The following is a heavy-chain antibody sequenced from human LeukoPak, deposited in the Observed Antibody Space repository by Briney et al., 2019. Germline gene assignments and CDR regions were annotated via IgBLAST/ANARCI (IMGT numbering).Heavy chain of an antibody. Sequence: SETLSLTCTVSGGSISSYYWSWIRQPPVKGLEWIGYIYYSGSTNYNPSLKSRVTISVDTSKNQFSLKLSSVTAADTAVYYCARGLGYSYGCLPAYWGQGTLVTVSS. D-gene: IGHD5-18*01. CDR3: ARGLGYSYGCLPAY. CDR1: GGSISSYY. V-gene: IGHV4-59*01. J-gene: IGHJ4*02. CDR2: IYYSGST.